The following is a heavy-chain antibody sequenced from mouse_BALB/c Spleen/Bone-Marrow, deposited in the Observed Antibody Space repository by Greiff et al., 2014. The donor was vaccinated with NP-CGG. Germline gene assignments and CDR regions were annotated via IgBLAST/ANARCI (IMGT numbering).Heavy chain of an antibody. J-gene: IGHJ2*01. V-gene: IGHV5-17*02. Sequence: VQLKQSGGGLVQPGGSRKLSCAASGFTFSSFGMHWVRQAPERGLEWVAYISSGSSTIFYADTVKGRFTISRDNPKNTLFLQMTSLRSEDTAMYYCARGGNREDFGYWGQGTTLTVSS. CDR2: ISSGSSTI. CDR3: ARGGNREDFGY. CDR1: GFTFSSFG.